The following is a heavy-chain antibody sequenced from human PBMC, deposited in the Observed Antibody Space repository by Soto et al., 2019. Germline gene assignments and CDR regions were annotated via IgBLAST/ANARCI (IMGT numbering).Heavy chain of an antibody. V-gene: IGHV3-23*01. CDR2: ISGSGGST. D-gene: IGHD2-21*01. Sequence: GGSLRLSCAASGFTFSSYAMSWVRQAPGKGLEWVSAISGSGGSTYYADSVKGRFTISRDNAKNTLYLQMNSLRAEDTAVYYCARESDSEYYYYGMDVWGQGTTVTVSS. CDR3: ARESDSEYYYYGMDV. J-gene: IGHJ6*02. CDR1: GFTFSSYA.